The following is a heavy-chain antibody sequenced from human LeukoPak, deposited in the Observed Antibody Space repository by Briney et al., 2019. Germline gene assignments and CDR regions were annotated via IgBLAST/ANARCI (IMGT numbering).Heavy chain of an antibody. D-gene: IGHD4-17*01. V-gene: IGHV1-18*01. J-gene: IGHJ5*02. CDR1: GYTFTSYG. CDR3: ARRDYVKNWFDP. Sequence: ASVKVSCKASGYTFTSYGISWVRQAPGQGLEWMGWISPYNGNTNYAQKLQGRVTMTTDTSTSTAYMELRSLRSDDTAVYYCARRDYVKNWFDPWGQGTLVTVSS. CDR2: ISPYNGNT.